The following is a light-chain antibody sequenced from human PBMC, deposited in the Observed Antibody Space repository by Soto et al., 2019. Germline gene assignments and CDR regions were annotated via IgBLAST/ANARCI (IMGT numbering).Light chain of an antibody. J-gene: IGKJ2*01. CDR3: QHYDTFPYT. CDR1: QSIDNW. CDR2: DAS. Sequence: DIPMTQSPSFVSASVGDRVTITCRASQSIDNWLAWYQQKPGKAPKLLIYDASTLESGVSSGFSGSGSGTEFTLTISSLRPDDFATYYCQHYDTFPYTLGQGTKLEIK. V-gene: IGKV1-5*01.